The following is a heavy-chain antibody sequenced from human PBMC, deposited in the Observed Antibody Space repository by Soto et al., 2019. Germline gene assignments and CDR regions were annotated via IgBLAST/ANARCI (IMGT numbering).Heavy chain of an antibody. Sequence: LSLTCTVSGGFISSSNYYWGWLRQAPGKELEWIGSIFYSGSTYHSPSLKSRVTMSVDTSKTAFSLQMTYVTAADTAAYYCARHRLVSRYFDLWGRGTLVTVSS. CDR1: GGFISSSNYY. CDR3: ARHRLVSRYFDL. J-gene: IGHJ2*01. V-gene: IGHV4-39*01. CDR2: IFYSGST. D-gene: IGHD3-9*01.